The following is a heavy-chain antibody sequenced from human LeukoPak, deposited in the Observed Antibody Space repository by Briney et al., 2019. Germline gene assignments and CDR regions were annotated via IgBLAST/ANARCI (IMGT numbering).Heavy chain of an antibody. V-gene: IGHV1-18*01. CDR3: ARDRYDGGSYYQDY. CDR1: GYTFTSYG. J-gene: IGHJ4*02. CDR2: ISAYNGNT. D-gene: IGHD1-26*01. Sequence: ASVKVSCKASGYTFTSYGISWVRQAPGQGLEWMGWISAYNGNTNYAQKLQGRVTMTTDTPTSTAYMELRSLRSDDTAVYYCARDRYDGGSYYQDYWGQGTLVTVSS.